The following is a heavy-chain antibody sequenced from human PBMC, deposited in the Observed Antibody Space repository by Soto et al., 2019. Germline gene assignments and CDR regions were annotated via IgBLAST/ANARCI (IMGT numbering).Heavy chain of an antibody. Sequence: GGSLRLSCAASGFTFSNAWMNWVRQAPGKGLEWVGRIKRKTDSETTDYVAPVQGRFTISRDDSKNTLYLQMNNLKTEDTAVYYCTTVFYDSSGCPDYWGQGTLVTVSS. J-gene: IGHJ4*02. D-gene: IGHD3-22*01. CDR2: IKRKTDSETT. CDR3: TTVFYDSSGCPDY. CDR1: GFTFSNAW. V-gene: IGHV3-15*07.